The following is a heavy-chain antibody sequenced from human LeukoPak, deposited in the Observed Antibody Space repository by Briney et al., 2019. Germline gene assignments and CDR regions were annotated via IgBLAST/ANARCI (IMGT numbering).Heavy chain of an antibody. Sequence: SCKASGGTFSSYAMSWVRQAPGKGLEWVSAISGSGGSTYYADSVKGRFTIARDNSKNTLYLQMNSLRAEDTAVYYCAKYTYYDPRKEGAFDYWGQGTLVTVSS. CDR3: AKYTYYDPRKEGAFDY. J-gene: IGHJ4*02. CDR1: GGTFSSYA. V-gene: IGHV3-23*01. CDR2: ISGSGGST. D-gene: IGHD3-3*01.